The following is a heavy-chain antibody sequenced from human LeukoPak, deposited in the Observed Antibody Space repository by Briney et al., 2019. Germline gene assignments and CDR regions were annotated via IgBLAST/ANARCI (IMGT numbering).Heavy chain of an antibody. D-gene: IGHD2-2*01. Sequence: GGSLRLSCAASGLTFSIYSMNWVRQAPGKGLEWVSSISSSSSYIYYADSVKGRFTISRDDAKNSLYLQMNSLRAEDTAVYYCAKHWSYWSTASCFFNYYYYYMDVWGKGTTVTVSS. CDR3: AKHWSYWSTASCFFNYYYYYMDV. CDR1: GLTFSIYS. J-gene: IGHJ6*03. CDR2: ISSSSSYI. V-gene: IGHV3-21*03.